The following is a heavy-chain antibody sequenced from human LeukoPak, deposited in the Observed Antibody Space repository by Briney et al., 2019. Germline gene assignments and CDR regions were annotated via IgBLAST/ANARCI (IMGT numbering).Heavy chain of an antibody. D-gene: IGHD3-9*01. V-gene: IGHV4-59*01. CDR3: ARALRSGLRYFDWLLPHYGMDV. CDR2: IYYSGST. J-gene: IGHJ6*02. CDR1: GGSISSYY. Sequence: SETLSLTCTVSGGSISSYYWSWIWQPPGKGLEWIGYIYYSGSTNYNPSLKSRVTISVDTSKNQFSLKLSSVTAADTAVYYCARALRSGLRYFDWLLPHYGMDVWGQGTTVTVSS.